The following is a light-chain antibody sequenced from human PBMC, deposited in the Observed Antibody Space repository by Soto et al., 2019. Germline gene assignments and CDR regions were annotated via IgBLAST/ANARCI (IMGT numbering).Light chain of an antibody. V-gene: IGLV2-14*01. J-gene: IGLJ1*01. CDR1: SSDVGGYNY. CDR2: DVS. Sequence: QSALTQPASVSGSPGQSITISCTGTSSDVGGYNYVSWYQQHPGKAPKLMIYDVSNRPSGVSNRFSGSKSGNTASLTISGLQAADEADYYCSSYTSSRSYVFGTGTKVTVL. CDR3: SSYTSSRSYV.